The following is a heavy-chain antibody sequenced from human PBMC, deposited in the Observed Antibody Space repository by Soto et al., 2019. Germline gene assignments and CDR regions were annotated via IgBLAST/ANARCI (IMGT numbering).Heavy chain of an antibody. V-gene: IGHV1-8*01. CDR2: MHPYSGKT. D-gene: IGHD4-17*01. J-gene: IGHJ4*02. Sequence: QVQLVQSGAEVKKPGASVKVSCKASGYTFPSYHISWVRQATGQGLDWMGWMHPYSGKTAYAQKFKGRLNMTTNSSISTAYMELSSLTSEDTAVYYCAREQDYGDYGDYWGQGTLVTVSS. CDR1: GYTFPSYH. CDR3: AREQDYGDYGDY.